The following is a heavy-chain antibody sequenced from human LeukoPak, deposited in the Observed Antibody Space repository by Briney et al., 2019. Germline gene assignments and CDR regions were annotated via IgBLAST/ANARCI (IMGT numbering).Heavy chain of an antibody. J-gene: IGHJ4*02. CDR2: ISSSGSTI. CDR3: ASGVVVVAATTNGY. CDR1: GFTFSSYE. D-gene: IGHD2-15*01. Sequence: GSLRLSCAASGFTFSSYEMNWVRQAPGKGLEWVSYISSSGSTIYYADSVKGRFTISRDNAKNSLYLQMNSLRAEDTAVYYCASGVVVVAATTNGYWGQGTLVTVSS. V-gene: IGHV3-48*03.